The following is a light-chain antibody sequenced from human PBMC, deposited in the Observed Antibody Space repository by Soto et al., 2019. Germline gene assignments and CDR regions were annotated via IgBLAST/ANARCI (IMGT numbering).Light chain of an antibody. J-gene: IGKJ5*01. CDR3: QQYGDSPIT. CDR2: GAS. V-gene: IGKV3-20*01. Sequence: EIVLTQSPGTLSLSPGERATLSCRASQSVSSDFLAWYQRKPGQAPRLLMYGASTRATGIPDRFSGSGSETDFTLTISRLEPEDFAVYDCQQYGDSPITFGQGTRLEIK. CDR1: QSVSSDF.